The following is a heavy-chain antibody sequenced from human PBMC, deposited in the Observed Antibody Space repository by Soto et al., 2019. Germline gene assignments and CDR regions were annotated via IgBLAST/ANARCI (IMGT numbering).Heavy chain of an antibody. CDR3: AKDLVPTTVTTSFDY. CDR2: INSDGSST. V-gene: IGHV3-74*01. D-gene: IGHD4-17*01. Sequence: GGSLRLSCAASGFTFSSYWMHWVRQAPGKGLVWVSRINSDGSSTSYADSVKGRFTISRDNSKNTLYLQMNSLRAEDTAVYYCAKDLVPTTVTTSFDYWGQGTLVTVSS. CDR1: GFTFSSYW. J-gene: IGHJ4*02.